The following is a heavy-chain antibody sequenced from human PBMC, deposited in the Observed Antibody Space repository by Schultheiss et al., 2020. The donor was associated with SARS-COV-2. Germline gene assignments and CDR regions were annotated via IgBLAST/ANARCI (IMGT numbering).Heavy chain of an antibody. CDR2: ISGSGGST. D-gene: IGHD6-6*01. Sequence: GGSLRLSCSASGFTFSDSGMNWVRQAPGKGLEWVSAISGSGGSTYYADSVKGRFTISRDNVKNSLYLQMNSLRAEDTAVYYCARVGYGSSSQFDYWGQGTLVTVSS. CDR1: GFTFSDSG. J-gene: IGHJ4*02. CDR3: ARVGYGSSSQFDY. V-gene: IGHV3-23*01.